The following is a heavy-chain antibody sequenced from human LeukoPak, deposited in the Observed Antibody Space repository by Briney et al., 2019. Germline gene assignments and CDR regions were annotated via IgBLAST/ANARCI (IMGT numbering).Heavy chain of an antibody. J-gene: IGHJ4*02. V-gene: IGHV3-30*18. CDR1: GFTFSSYG. D-gene: IGHD6-19*01. CDR2: ISYDGSNK. Sequence: PGGSLRLSCAASGFTFSSYGMHWVRQAPGKGLEWVAVISYDGSNKYYADSVKGRFTISRDNSKNTLYLQMNNLRAEDTAVYYCAKSSSSGWYYFDYWGQGTLVTVSS. CDR3: AKSSSSGWYYFDY.